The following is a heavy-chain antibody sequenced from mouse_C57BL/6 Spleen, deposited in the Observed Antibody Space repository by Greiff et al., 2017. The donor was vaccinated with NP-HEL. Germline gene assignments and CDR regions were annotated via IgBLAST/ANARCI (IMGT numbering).Heavy chain of an antibody. V-gene: IGHV1-20*01. CDR3: ARDRFAY. J-gene: IGHJ3*01. CDR2: INPYNGDT. CDR1: GYSFTGYF. Sequence: EVKLMESGPELVKPGDSVKISCKASGYSFTGYFMNWVMQSHGKSLEWIGRINPYNGDTFYNQKFKGKATLTVDKSSSTAHMELRSLTSEDSAVYYCARDRFAYWGQGTLVTVSA.